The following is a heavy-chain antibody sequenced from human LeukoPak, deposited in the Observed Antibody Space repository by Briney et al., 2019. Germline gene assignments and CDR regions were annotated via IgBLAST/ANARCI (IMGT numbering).Heavy chain of an antibody. CDR3: AKVSVVVVAAKGYWFDP. CDR2: ISGNGDST. CDR1: GFTFSSYA. Sequence: SGGSLRLSCAASGFTFSSYAMSWVRQAPGKGLEWVSVISGNGDSTYYADSVKGRFTISRDNSKNTLYLQMNSLRAEDTAVYYCAKVSVVVVAAKGYWFDPWGKGTLVTVSS. D-gene: IGHD2-15*01. V-gene: IGHV3-23*01. J-gene: IGHJ5*02.